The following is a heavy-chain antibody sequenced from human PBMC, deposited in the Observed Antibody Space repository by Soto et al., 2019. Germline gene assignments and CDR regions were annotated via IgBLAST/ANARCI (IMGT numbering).Heavy chain of an antibody. Sequence: PGGSRRLSCAASGFSFSPYAMSWVRQAPGKGLEWVSSISGSGNKTYYADSVKGRFTISRDNSKDTLFLQMNGLSAEDTALYYCARGVRLHFDNWGQGTLVTVSS. J-gene: IGHJ4*02. CDR1: GFSFSPYA. V-gene: IGHV3-23*01. CDR3: ARGVRLHFDN. CDR2: ISGSGNKT.